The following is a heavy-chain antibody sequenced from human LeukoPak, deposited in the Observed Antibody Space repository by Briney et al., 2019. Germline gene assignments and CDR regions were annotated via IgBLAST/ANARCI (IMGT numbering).Heavy chain of an antibody. Sequence: PGGSLRLSCAASGFTFSDYYMSWIRQAPGKGLEWVSYISSSGSTIYYADSVKGRFTISREKAKNSLYLQMNSLRTEDKAVYSCARDRYGARAFDIWGQGTMVTVSS. CDR2: ISSSGSTI. J-gene: IGHJ3*02. CDR1: GFTFSDYY. CDR3: ARDRYGARAFDI. D-gene: IGHD4-17*01. V-gene: IGHV3-11*04.